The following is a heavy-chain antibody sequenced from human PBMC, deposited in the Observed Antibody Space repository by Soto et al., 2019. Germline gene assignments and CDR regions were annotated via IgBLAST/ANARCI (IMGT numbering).Heavy chain of an antibody. Sequence: EVQLVETGGALIQPGGSLRLSCAASGFNISTYYMTWVRQAPGKGLEWVSLLVSGGTSYYADSVKGRFTISRDNSKNTLFLQMNRLKTEDTAVYYCARGQQASRTRGVQGFDYWGQGTLVTVSS. CDR3: ARGQQASRTRGVQGFDY. J-gene: IGHJ4*02. D-gene: IGHD3-10*01. CDR1: GFNISTYY. V-gene: IGHV3-53*02. CDR2: LVSGGTS.